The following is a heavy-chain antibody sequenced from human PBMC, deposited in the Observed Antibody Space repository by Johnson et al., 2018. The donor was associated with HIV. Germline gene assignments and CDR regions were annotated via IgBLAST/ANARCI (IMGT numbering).Heavy chain of an antibody. J-gene: IGHJ3*02. Sequence: VQLVESGGGLVQPGGSLRLSCAASGFTVSSNYMSWVRQAPGKGLEWVSVLSSGGDTYYAAPVKGRFTISRDDSKNTLYLQMNSLKTEDTGVYYCRSQWTMITFGGDNAFDIWGQGTMVTVSS. CDR3: RSQWTMITFGGDNAFDI. CDR2: LSSGGDT. V-gene: IGHV3-66*04. D-gene: IGHD3-16*01. CDR1: GFTVSSNY.